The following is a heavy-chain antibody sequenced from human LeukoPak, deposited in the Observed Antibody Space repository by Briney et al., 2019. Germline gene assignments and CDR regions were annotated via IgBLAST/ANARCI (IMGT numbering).Heavy chain of an antibody. D-gene: IGHD2-15*01. CDR2: IYSGST. Sequence: PSETLSLTCTVSGGSMSRCYWSWIRQPPGKGLEWIGYIYSGSTNYNHSLKSRVTISIDTSKNQFSLKVSSVTAADTAVYYCARVAPGSCGGSCYAPDYWGQGTLVTVSS. V-gene: IGHV4-59*01. CDR1: GGSMSRCY. J-gene: IGHJ4*02. CDR3: ARVAPGSCGGSCYAPDY.